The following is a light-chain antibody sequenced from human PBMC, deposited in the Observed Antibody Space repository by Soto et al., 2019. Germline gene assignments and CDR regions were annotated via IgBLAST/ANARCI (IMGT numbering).Light chain of an antibody. CDR2: EVS. V-gene: IGLV2-8*01. CDR1: SREVGGCKY. CDR3: CSSCAGSDNPFI. Sequence: QSALTQPPSASGSPGQSVTISCTGTSREVGGCKYVSLYQQHPGKAPKVMMYEVSKRPSGVPDRVYASKSGNTAALTVSGLQAEDEADYYCCSSCAGSDNPFICGTGTKLTVL. J-gene: IGLJ1*01.